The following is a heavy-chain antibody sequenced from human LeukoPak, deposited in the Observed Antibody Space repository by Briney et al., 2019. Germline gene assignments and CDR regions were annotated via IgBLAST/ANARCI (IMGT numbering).Heavy chain of an antibody. D-gene: IGHD3-3*01. CDR2: IIPIFGTA. V-gene: IGHV1-69*13. CDR3: ARDGRVTIFGVVIRNGMDV. Sequence: SVKVSCKASGGTFSSCAISWVRQAPGQGLEWMGGIIPIFGTANYAQKFQGRVTITADESTSTAYMELSSLRSEDTAVYYCARDGRVTIFGVVIRNGMDVWGQGTTVTVSS. CDR1: GGTFSSCA. J-gene: IGHJ6*02.